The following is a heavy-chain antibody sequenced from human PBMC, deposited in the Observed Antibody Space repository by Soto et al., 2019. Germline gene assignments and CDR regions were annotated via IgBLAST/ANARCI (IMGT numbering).Heavy chain of an antibody. J-gene: IGHJ3*02. CDR2: ISGSGGST. Sequence: GESLKISCAASGFTFSSYAMSWVRQAPGKGLEWVSAISGSGGSTYYADSVKGRFTISRDNSKNTLYLQMNSLRAEDTAVYYCAKSIPELRHAFDIWGQGTMVTVSS. CDR1: GFTFSSYA. V-gene: IGHV3-23*01. D-gene: IGHD1-26*01. CDR3: AKSIPELRHAFDI.